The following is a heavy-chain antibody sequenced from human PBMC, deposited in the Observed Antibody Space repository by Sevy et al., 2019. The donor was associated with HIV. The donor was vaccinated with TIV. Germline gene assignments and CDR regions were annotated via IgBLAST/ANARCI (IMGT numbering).Heavy chain of an antibody. D-gene: IGHD6-6*01. CDR1: GFTFTTYW. J-gene: IGHJ4*02. CDR3: ARVGIFEKSESQYRFMYY. CDR2: INQDGSKI. V-gene: IGHV3-7*01. Sequence: GSLRLSCAASGFTFTTYWMTWVRQAPGKGLEWVANINQDGSKINYVDSVKGRFIISRDNAKKSLYVQMNSLRADDTAVYYCARVGIFEKSESQYRFMYYWGQGTLVTVSS.